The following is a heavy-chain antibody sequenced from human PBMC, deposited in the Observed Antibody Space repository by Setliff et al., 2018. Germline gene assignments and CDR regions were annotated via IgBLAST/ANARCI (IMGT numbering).Heavy chain of an antibody. CDR2: IYTSGST. V-gene: IGHV4-61*02. D-gene: IGHD6-6*01. CDR1: GGSISSGSYY. J-gene: IGHJ6*02. Sequence: TLSLTCTVSGGSISSGSYYWSWIRQPAGKGLEWIGRIYTSGSTNYNPSLKSRVTISVDTSKNQLSLKLSSVTAADTAVYYCARDEEYSSSSGWDYYYYYGMDVWGQGTTVTVSS. CDR3: ARDEEYSSSSGWDYYYYYGMDV.